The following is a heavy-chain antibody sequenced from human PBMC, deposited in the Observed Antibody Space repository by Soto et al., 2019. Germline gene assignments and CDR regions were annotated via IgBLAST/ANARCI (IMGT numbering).Heavy chain of an antibody. D-gene: IGHD3-3*02. CDR2: INPSGGGT. CDR3: ARDKPFSAGY. J-gene: IGHJ4*02. Sequence: QVQLVQSGTEVKKPGASVKVSCKASGYTFLDFYIHWVRQAPGQGLEWMGFINPSGGGTTYAQQFQGILTMTRDTSTSTVYMELISLRSEDTAIYYCARDKPFSAGYWGQGTLV. V-gene: IGHV1-46*01. CDR1: GYTFLDFY.